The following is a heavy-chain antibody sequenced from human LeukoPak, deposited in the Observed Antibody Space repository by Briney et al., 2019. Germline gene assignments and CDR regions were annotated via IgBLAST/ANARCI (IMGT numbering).Heavy chain of an antibody. D-gene: IGHD3-22*01. V-gene: IGHV3-30*18. Sequence: GGSLRLSCAASGFTFSSYGMHWVRQAPGKGLEWVAVISYDGSNKYYADSVKGRFTISRDNSKNTLYLQMNSLRAEDTAVYYCAKGLVIDYDSSGGTWGQGTLVTVSS. CDR1: GFTFSSYG. CDR2: ISYDGSNK. CDR3: AKGLVIDYDSSGGT. J-gene: IGHJ5*02.